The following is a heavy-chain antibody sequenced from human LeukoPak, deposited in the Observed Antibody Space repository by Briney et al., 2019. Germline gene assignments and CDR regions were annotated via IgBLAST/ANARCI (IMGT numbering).Heavy chain of an antibody. J-gene: IGHJ3*02. CDR3: ARGSGSYLRDDAFDI. D-gene: IGHD1-26*01. CDR1: GYTFTRYG. CDR2: ISAYNGNT. V-gene: IGHV1-18*01. Sequence: ASVKVSCKASGYTFTRYGISWVRQAPGQGLEWMGWISAYNGNTNYAQTLQGRVTMTTNTSTSTAYMELRSLRSDDTAVYYCARGSGSYLRDDAFDIWGQGTMVTVSS.